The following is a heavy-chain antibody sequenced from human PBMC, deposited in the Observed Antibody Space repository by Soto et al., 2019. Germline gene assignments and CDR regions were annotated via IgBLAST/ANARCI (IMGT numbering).Heavy chain of an antibody. J-gene: IGHJ3*02. CDR3: AKGMVRGVIILCDDAFDI. Sequence: EVQLLESGGGLVQPGGSLRLSCAASGFTFSSYAMSWVRQAPGKGLEWVSAISGSGGSTYYADSVKGRFTISRDNYNKTLSLQMNSLRAEDTAVYYCAKGMVRGVIILCDDAFDIWGQGTMVTVSS. V-gene: IGHV3-23*01. CDR1: GFTFSSYA. D-gene: IGHD3-10*01. CDR2: ISGSGGST.